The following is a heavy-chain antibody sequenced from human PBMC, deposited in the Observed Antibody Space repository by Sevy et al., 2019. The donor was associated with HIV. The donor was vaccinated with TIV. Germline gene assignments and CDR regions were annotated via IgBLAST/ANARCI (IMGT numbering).Heavy chain of an antibody. J-gene: IGHJ4*02. CDR3: AKDGPPYYTSGSYMYYFDY. D-gene: IGHD3-10*01. V-gene: IGHV3-30*18. Sequence: GGSLRLSCAASGFTFSSFGMHWVRQVPGKGLEWVSFISYDGSDKRYVDSVKGRFTNSRNSSKNTLYLQMNSLRGGDTAVYYCAKDGPPYYTSGSYMYYFDYWGQGALVTVSS. CDR1: GFTFSSFG. CDR2: ISYDGSDK.